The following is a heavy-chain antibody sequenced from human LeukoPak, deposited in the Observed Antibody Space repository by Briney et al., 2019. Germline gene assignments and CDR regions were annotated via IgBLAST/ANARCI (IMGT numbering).Heavy chain of an antibody. V-gene: IGHV1-2*02. J-gene: IGHJ5*02. D-gene: IGHD3-16*01. CDR3: ARDRGELYRINWFDP. CDR1: GYTLTGYY. Sequence: ASVKVSCKASGYTLTGYYMHWVRQAPGQGLEWMGWINPSSGGTNYAQKFQGRVTMTRDTSISTAYMELSRLRSDVTAVYYCARDRGELYRINWFDPWGQGTLVTVSS. CDR2: INPSSGGT.